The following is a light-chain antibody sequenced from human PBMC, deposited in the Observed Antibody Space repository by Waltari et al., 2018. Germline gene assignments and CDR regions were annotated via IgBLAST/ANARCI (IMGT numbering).Light chain of an antibody. J-gene: IGKJ1*01. Sequence: DIVMTQSPDSLALSLGERATINCESSQSLLYSSNNKDYLAWFQQKPGKAPKVLIYAASSLQSGVPSRFSGSGSGTDFTLTISSLQPEDFAIYYCQQSYSSPWTFAQGTKVEIK. V-gene: IGKV4-1*01. CDR1: QSLLYSSNNKDY. CDR2: AAS. CDR3: QQSYSSPWT.